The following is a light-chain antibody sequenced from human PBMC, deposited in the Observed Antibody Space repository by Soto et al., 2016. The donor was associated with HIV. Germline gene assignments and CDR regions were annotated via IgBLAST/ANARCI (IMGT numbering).Light chain of an antibody. CDR1: SLRSCY. J-gene: IGLJ2*01. V-gene: IGLV3-19*01. CDR2: GKN. Sequence: SSELTQDPAVSVALGQTVRITCQGDSLRSCYGSWYQQKPGQAPVLVIYGKNSRPSGIPDRFSGSTSGNTASLTITGAQAEDEADYYCDSRDSSGNHLIFGGGTKLTVL. CDR3: DSRDSSGNHLI.